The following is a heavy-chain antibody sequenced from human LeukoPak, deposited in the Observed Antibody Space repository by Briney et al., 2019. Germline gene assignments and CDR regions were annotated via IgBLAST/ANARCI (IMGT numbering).Heavy chain of an antibody. Sequence: SETLSLTCTVSGGSVSSGSYYWSWIRQPPGKGLEWIGYIYYSGSTNCNPSLKSRVTISVDTSKNQFSLKLSSVTAADTAVYYCARDNHREDLRYPTVWFDPWGQGTLVTVSS. D-gene: IGHD3-9*01. J-gene: IGHJ5*02. CDR3: ARDNHREDLRYPTVWFDP. V-gene: IGHV4-61*01. CDR2: IYYSGST. CDR1: GGSVSSGSYY.